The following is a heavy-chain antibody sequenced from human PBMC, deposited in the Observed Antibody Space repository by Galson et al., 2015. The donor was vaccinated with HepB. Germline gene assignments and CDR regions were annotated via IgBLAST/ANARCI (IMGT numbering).Heavy chain of an antibody. D-gene: IGHD4-17*01. J-gene: IGHJ6*02. CDR3: TRGTRYGDYEIPPYYYGMDV. CDR2: IRSKAYGGTT. V-gene: IGHV3-49*03. CDR1: GFTFGDYA. Sequence: SLRLSCAASGFTFGDYAMSWFRQAPGKGLEWVGFIRSKAYGGTTEYAASVKGRFTISRDDSKSIAYLQMNSLKTEDTAVYYCTRGTRYGDYEIPPYYYGMDVWGQGTTVTVSS.